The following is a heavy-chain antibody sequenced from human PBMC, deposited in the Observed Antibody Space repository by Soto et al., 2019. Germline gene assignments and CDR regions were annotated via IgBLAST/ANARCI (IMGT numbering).Heavy chain of an antibody. Sequence: GESVKISCXGSGYSFTSYWIGWVRQMPGKGLEWMGIIYPGDSDTRYSPSFQGQVTISADKSISTAYLQWSSLKASDTAMYYCARLYYYDSSGPGWGAFDIWGQGTMVTVSS. V-gene: IGHV5-51*01. CDR1: GYSFTSYW. CDR2: IYPGDSDT. J-gene: IGHJ3*02. CDR3: ARLYYYDSSGPGWGAFDI. D-gene: IGHD3-22*01.